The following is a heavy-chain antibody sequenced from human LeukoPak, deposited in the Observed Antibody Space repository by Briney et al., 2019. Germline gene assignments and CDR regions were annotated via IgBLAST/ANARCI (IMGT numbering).Heavy chain of an antibody. CDR2: ISGSGGST. CDR1: GFTFSSYA. D-gene: IGHD3-16*02. V-gene: IGHV3-23*01. J-gene: IGHJ4*02. Sequence: GGSLRLSCAASGFTFSSYAMSGVRQAPGKGLEGVSAISGSGGSTYYADSVKGRFTISRDNSKNTLYLQMNSLRAEDTAVYYCAKERLRLGELSPAFDYWGQGTLVTVSS. CDR3: AKERLRLGELSPAFDY.